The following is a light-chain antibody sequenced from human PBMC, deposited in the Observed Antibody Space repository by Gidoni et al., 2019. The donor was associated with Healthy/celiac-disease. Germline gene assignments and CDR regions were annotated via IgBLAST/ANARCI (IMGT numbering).Light chain of an antibody. V-gene: IGLV3-19*01. CDR1: SLRSYY. J-gene: IGLJ2*01. CDR3: NSRDSSGNHVV. CDR2: GKN. Sequence: SPELTQDPAVSVALGQTVRITCQGDSLRSYYPSWYQQKPGQAPVLVIYGKNNRPSGIPDRFSGSSSGNTASLTITGAQAEDEADYYCNSRDSSGNHVVFGGGTKLTVL.